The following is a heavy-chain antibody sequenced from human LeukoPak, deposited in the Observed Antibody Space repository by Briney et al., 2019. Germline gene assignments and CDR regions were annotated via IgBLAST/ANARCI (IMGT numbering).Heavy chain of an antibody. J-gene: IGHJ4*02. CDR2: ISSSGGST. Sequence: PGGSLRLSCAASGFTFSSYAMSWVRQAPGKGLEWVSAISSSGGSTYYADSVKGRFTISRDNSKNTLYLQMNSLRAEDTAVYYCAKGITYYYDSSDYYLPRLFDYWGQGTLVTVSS. CDR3: AKGITYYYDSSDYYLPRLFDY. CDR1: GFTFSSYA. D-gene: IGHD3-22*01. V-gene: IGHV3-23*01.